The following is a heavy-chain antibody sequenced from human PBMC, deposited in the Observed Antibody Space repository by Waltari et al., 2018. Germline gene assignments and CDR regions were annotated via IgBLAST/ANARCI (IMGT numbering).Heavy chain of an antibody. D-gene: IGHD6-19*01. J-gene: IGHJ5*02. CDR3: ARDRGSSGWYQPNWFDP. CDR1: GFTFSSDW. CDR2: IKQDGSEK. Sequence: EVQLVESGGGLVQPGGSLRLSCAASGFTFSSDWMSWVRQAPGKGLEWVANIKQDGSEKYYVDSVKGRFTISRDNAKNSLYLQMNSLRAEDTAVYYCARDRGSSGWYQPNWFDPWGQGTLVTVSS. V-gene: IGHV3-7*01.